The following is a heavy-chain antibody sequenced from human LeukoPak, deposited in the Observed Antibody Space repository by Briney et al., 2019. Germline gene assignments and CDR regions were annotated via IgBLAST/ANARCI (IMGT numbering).Heavy chain of an antibody. CDR1: GGSISSSGCY. D-gene: IGHD2-21*01. CDR2: IYYSGST. Sequence: SETLSLTCTVSGGSISSSGCYWGWIRQPPGKGLEWIGSIYYSGSTYYNPSLKSRVTISVDTSKNQFSLRLSSVTAADTAVYYCASDNRCGGDCYGYWGQGTLVSVSS. J-gene: IGHJ4*02. V-gene: IGHV4-39*01. CDR3: ASDNRCGGDCYGY.